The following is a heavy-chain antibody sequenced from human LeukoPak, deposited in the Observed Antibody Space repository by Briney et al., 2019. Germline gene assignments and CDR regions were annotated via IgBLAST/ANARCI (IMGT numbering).Heavy chain of an antibody. CDR1: GGTFSSYA. V-gene: IGHV1-69*05. CDR2: IIPIFGTA. CDR3: ARDYYYDSSGYYPPNDY. D-gene: IGHD3-22*01. J-gene: IGHJ4*02. Sequence: GSSVKVSCKASGGTFSSYAISWVRQAPGQGLEWMGRIIPIFGTANYAQKFQGRVTITTGESTSTAYMELSSLRSEDTAVYYCARDYYYDSSGYYPPNDYWGQGTLVTVSS.